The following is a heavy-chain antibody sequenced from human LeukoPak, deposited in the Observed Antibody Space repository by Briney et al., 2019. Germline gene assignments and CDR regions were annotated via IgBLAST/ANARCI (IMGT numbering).Heavy chain of an antibody. CDR1: GGSISSYY. D-gene: IGHD6-13*01. J-gene: IGHJ4*02. V-gene: IGHV4-59*01. CDR2: IYYTGST. CDR3: ARGYSSSWYYFDY. Sequence: PSETLSLTCTVSGGSISSYYWSWIRQPPGKGLEWIGYIYYTGSTNYNPSLKSRVTISVVTSKNQFSLKLSSVTAADTAVYYCARGYSSSWYYFDYWGQGTLVTVSS.